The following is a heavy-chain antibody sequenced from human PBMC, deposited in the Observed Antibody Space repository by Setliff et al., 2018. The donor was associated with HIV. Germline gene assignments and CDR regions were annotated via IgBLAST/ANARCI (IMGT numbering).Heavy chain of an antibody. V-gene: IGHV1-69*02. D-gene: IGHD3-22*01. CDR1: GGPFTSSS. J-gene: IGHJ4*02. Sequence: KVSCTASGGPFTSSSIGWVRQAPGQGLEWMGRIIPILGVPRYAQKFQGRVTITADKSTSTSYMHLSSLRAEDTAVYFCARGGDYDSSGYYVTWGQGSLVTVSS. CDR2: IIPILGVP. CDR3: ARGGDYDSSGYYVT.